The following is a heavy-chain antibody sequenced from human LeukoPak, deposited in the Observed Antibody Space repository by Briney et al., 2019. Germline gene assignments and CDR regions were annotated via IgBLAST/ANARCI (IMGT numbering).Heavy chain of an antibody. CDR1: GFTFSSYS. V-gene: IGHV3-21*01. J-gene: IGHJ6*04. D-gene: IGHD2-2*01. CDR3: ASPACSSTSCYSGLDV. Sequence: GGSLRLSCAASGFTFSSYSMNWVRQAPGKGLEWVSSISSSSSYRYYADSVKGRFTISRDNAKNSLYLQMNSLRAEDTAVYYCASPACSSTSCYSGLDVWGKGTTVTVSS. CDR2: ISSSSSYR.